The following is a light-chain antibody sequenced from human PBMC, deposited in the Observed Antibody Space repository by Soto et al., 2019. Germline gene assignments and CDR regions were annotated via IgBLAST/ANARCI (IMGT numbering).Light chain of an antibody. V-gene: IGLV3-1*01. CDR3: QAWDIDTGV. CDR1: NLGDKY. CDR2: QDT. J-gene: IGLJ2*01. Sequence: ELTQPPSVSVSPGQTASITCSGDNLGDKYVCWYQQRAGQSPVLVIYQDTKRPSGIPERFSGSNSGNTATLTISGTQAMDEADYYCQAWDIDTGVFGGGTKLTVL.